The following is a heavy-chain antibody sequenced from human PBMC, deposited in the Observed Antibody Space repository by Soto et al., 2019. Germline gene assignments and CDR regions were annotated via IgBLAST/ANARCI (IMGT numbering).Heavy chain of an antibody. J-gene: IGHJ4*02. D-gene: IGHD1-7*01. CDR3: AKGNYNYGDYFDY. Sequence: GGSLRLSCAASGFTFSSYSMSWVRQAPGKGLEWVSGISGSGGSTYYADSVKGRFTFSRDNSMDTLYLQMNSLRAEDTAVYYCAKGNYNYGDYFDYWSQGTLVTVSA. V-gene: IGHV3-23*01. CDR2: ISGSGGST. CDR1: GFTFSSYS.